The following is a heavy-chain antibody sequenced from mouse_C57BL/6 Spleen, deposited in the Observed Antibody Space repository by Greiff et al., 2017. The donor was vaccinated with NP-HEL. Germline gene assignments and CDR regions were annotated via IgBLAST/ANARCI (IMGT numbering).Heavy chain of an antibody. CDR3: ARADGGGYYLYYYAMDY. Sequence: VQLQQPGAELVKPGASVKMSCKASGYTFTSYWITWVKQRPGQGLEWIGDIYPGSGSTNYNEKFKSKATLTVDTSSSTAYMQLSSLTSEDSSVYYCARADGGGYYLYYYAMDYWGQGTSVTVSS. CDR2: IYPGSGST. V-gene: IGHV1-55*01. D-gene: IGHD2-3*01. J-gene: IGHJ4*01. CDR1: GYTFTSYW.